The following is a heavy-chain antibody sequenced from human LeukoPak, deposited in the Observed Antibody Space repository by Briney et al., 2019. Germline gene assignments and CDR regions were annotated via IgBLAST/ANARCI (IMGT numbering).Heavy chain of an antibody. CDR3: ARGGAQWLAYYGSSGYTGGGMDV. CDR1: GFTFSSYA. CDR2: VKQDGSEK. V-gene: IGHV3-7*01. Sequence: PGGSLRLSCAASGFTFSSYAMSWVRQAPGKGLEWVANVKQDGSEKYYVDSVKGRFTISRDNAKNSLYLQVNSLRAEDTAVYYCARGGAQWLAYYGSSGYTGGGMDVWGQGTTVTVSS. J-gene: IGHJ6*02. D-gene: IGHD3-22*01.